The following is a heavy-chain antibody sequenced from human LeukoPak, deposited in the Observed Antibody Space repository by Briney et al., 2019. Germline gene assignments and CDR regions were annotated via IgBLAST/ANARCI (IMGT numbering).Heavy chain of an antibody. CDR3: TTDRRELRPAYYYYGMDV. V-gene: IGHV3-15*01. D-gene: IGHD1-26*01. CDR1: GVTFINAW. CDR2: IKSKTDGGTT. J-gene: IGHJ6*02. Sequence: GGALRLSCAASGVTFINAWMSCVRQAPGKGLEWGVRIKSKTDGGTTDYAAPVKGRFTISRDDSKNTLYLQMNSLKTEDTAVYYCTTDRRELRPAYYYYGMDVWGQGTTVTVSS.